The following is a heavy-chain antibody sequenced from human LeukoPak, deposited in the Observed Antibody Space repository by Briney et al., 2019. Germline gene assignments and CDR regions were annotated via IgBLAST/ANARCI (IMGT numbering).Heavy chain of an antibody. D-gene: IGHD3-10*01. J-gene: IGHJ5*02. CDR2: ISGSGTI. CDR1: GGSINSY. Sequence: SETLSLTCTVAGGSINSYCSWIRQPASKGLEWIGRISGSGTITYNPALQSRLSISIDTSKNQFSLKLMSVTAADTAVYYCARDSGTTGEVKFDPWGQGTLVTVSS. CDR3: ARDSGTTGEVKFDP. V-gene: IGHV4-4*07.